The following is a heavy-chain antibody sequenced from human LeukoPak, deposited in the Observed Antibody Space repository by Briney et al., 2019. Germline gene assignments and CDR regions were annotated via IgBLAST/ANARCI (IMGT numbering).Heavy chain of an antibody. J-gene: IGHJ4*02. CDR2: IHPNSGGT. Sequence: ASVKVSCKASGYTFTAYYVHWVRPAPGQGPEWMGWIHPNSGGTKYAQNFQGRVTMTRDTSITTAYMELSSLRSDDSAVYYWARGDIYWDHWGQGTQVTVSS. D-gene: IGHD2-15*01. CDR1: GYTFTAYY. V-gene: IGHV1-2*02. CDR3: ARGDIYWDH.